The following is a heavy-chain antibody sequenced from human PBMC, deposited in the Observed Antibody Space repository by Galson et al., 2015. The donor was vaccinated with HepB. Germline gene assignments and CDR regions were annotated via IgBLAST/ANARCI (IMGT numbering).Heavy chain of an antibody. J-gene: IGHJ6*02. V-gene: IGHV3-30*18. Sequence: SLRLSCAASGFTFSSYGMHRVRQAPGKGLEWVAVISYDGSKKYYADSVKGRLTISRDNSKNTLYVQMNSLRAEDTAVYYCAKSGEGTAAAGRAYYYYYGMDVWGQGTTVTVSS. D-gene: IGHD6-13*01. CDR3: AKSGEGTAAAGRAYYYYYGMDV. CDR2: ISYDGSKK. CDR1: GFTFSSYG.